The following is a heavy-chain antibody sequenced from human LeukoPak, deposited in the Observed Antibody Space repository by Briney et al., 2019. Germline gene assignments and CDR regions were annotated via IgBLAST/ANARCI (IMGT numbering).Heavy chain of an antibody. Sequence: SETLSLTCAVSGYSISSGYYWGWIRQPPGKGLEWIGSIYDSGSTYYNPSLKSRVTISVDTSKNQFSLKMSSVTAADTAVYYCARDYGDYRFVYRGHGTLVTASS. CDR2: IYDSGST. CDR3: ARDYGDYRFVY. D-gene: IGHD4-11*01. V-gene: IGHV4-38-2*02. J-gene: IGHJ4*01. CDR1: GYSISSGYY.